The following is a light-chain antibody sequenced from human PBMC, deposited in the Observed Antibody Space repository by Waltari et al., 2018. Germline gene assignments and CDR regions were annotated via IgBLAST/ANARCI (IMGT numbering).Light chain of an antibody. Sequence: EIVLTQSPGTLSLSPGERATLSCRASQSVSSSYLAWYQQKPGQAPRLRISGASSRATGIPDRFSGSGSGTDFTRTISRLEPEDFAVYYCQQYGSSPGTFGQGTKLEIK. J-gene: IGKJ2*02. CDR1: QSVSSSY. V-gene: IGKV3-20*01. CDR2: GAS. CDR3: QQYGSSPGT.